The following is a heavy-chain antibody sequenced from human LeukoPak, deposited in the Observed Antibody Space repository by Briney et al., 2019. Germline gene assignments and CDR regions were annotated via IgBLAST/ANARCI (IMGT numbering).Heavy chain of an antibody. V-gene: IGHV3-7*03. Sequence: GGSLRLSCAASGFTFSSYAMSWVRQAPGKGLEWVANIKPDGSEKYSVDSVKGRFTISRDNAKNSMYLQMNSLRAEDTAVYYCARDLKPYYNILTGYSHWGQGTLVTVSS. CDR3: ARDLKPYYNILTGYSH. CDR1: GFTFSSYA. J-gene: IGHJ4*02. D-gene: IGHD3-9*01. CDR2: IKPDGSEK.